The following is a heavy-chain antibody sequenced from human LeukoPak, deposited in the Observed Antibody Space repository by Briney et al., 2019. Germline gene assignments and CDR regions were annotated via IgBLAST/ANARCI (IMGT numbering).Heavy chain of an antibody. D-gene: IGHD2-2*01. CDR1: GFTFDDYA. Sequence: PGGSLRLSCAASGFTFDDYAMHWVRQAPGKGLEWVSGISWNSGSISYADSVKGRFTISRDNAKNSLYLQMNSLRAEDTALYYCARRRGLGYCSSTSCYAGYFDYWGQGTLVTVSS. CDR2: ISWNSGSI. J-gene: IGHJ4*02. V-gene: IGHV3-9*01. CDR3: ARRRGLGYCSSTSCYAGYFDY.